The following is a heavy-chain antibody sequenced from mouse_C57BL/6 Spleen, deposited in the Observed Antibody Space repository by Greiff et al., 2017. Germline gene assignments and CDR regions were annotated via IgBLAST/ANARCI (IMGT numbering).Heavy chain of an antibody. CDR3: ARSYGNYEYYYARDD. Sequence: VQLKQSGAELVRPGSSVQMSCKTSGYTFTSYGINWVKQRPGQGLEWIGYIYIGHGYTEYNEKFKGKATLTSDTYSSTAYMQLSSLTAEDSAIYFWARSYGNYEYYYARDDGGQGTSGTVSS. D-gene: IGHD2-1*01. CDR1: GYTFTSYG. J-gene: IGHJ4*01. V-gene: IGHV1-58*01. CDR2: IYIGHGYT.